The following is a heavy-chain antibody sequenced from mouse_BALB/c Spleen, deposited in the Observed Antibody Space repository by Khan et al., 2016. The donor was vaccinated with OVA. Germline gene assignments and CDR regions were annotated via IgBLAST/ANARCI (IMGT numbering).Heavy chain of an antibody. CDR2: INTYTGEP. V-gene: IGHV9-1*02. CDR3: ARRASYWYFDV. J-gene: IGHJ1*01. D-gene: IGHD3-3*01. Sequence: QIQLVQSGPELKKPGETVKISCKASGYTFTNYGMNWVKQATGKGLKWMGWINTYTGEPTYTDDFKGRFAFSLENSASTAYLQINNLKNEDMATYFCARRASYWYFDVWGAGTTVTVSS. CDR1: GYTFTNYG.